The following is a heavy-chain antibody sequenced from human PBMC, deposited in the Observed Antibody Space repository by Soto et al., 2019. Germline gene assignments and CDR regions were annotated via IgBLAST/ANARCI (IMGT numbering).Heavy chain of an antibody. D-gene: IGHD3-9*01. Sequence: GGSLRLSCAASGFTFSSYAMSWVHQAPGKGLEWVSGISASGGNTDYADSVKGRFTISRDNSKNTLYLQVNSLRAEDTAIYYCAKDNYYDILTGYYITYWGQGTLVTVSS. CDR3: AKDNYYDILTGYYITY. J-gene: IGHJ4*02. CDR1: GFTFSSYA. CDR2: ISASGGNT. V-gene: IGHV3-23*01.